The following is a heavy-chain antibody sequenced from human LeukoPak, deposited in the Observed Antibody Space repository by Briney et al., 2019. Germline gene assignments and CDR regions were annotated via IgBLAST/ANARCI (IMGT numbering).Heavy chain of an antibody. CDR1: GFTFSNYA. V-gene: IGHV3-21*01. Sequence: GGSLRLSCAASGFTFSNYAMDWVRQAPGKGLEWVSSISSSSSYIYYADSVKGRFTISRDNAKNSLYLQMNSLRAEDTAVYYCASGGGGSGWYGGYAFDIWGQGTMVTVSS. CDR3: ASGGGGSGWYGGYAFDI. CDR2: ISSSSSYI. D-gene: IGHD6-19*01. J-gene: IGHJ3*02.